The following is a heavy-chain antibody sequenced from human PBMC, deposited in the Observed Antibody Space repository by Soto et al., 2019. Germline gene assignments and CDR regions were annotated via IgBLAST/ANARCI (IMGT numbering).Heavy chain of an antibody. CDR3: ARDLMIGVSAGCFDY. D-gene: IGHD3-10*01. CDR2: INAGNGNT. CDR1: GYTFTSYA. V-gene: IGHV1-3*01. J-gene: IGHJ4*02. Sequence: ASVKVSCKASGYTFTSYAMHWVRQAPGQRLEWMGWINAGNGNTKYSQKFQGRVTITRDTSASTAYMELSSLRSEDTAVYYCARDLMIGVSAGCFDYWGQGTLVTVS.